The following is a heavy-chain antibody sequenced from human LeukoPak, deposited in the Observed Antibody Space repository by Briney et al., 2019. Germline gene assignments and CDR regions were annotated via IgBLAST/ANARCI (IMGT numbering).Heavy chain of an antibody. CDR2: IVVGSGNT. V-gene: IGHV1-58*02. J-gene: IGHJ3*02. Sequence: GASVKVSCKASGFTFTSSAMQWVRQARGQRLEWIGWIVVGSGNTNYAQKFQERVTITRDMSTSTAYMELRSLRSDDTAVYYCARSHLDAFDIWGQGTMVTVSS. CDR3: ARSHLDAFDI. CDR1: GFTFTSSA.